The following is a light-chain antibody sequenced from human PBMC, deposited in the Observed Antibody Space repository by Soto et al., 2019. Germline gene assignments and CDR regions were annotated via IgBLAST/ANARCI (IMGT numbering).Light chain of an antibody. Sequence: QSVLTQPSSVSASPGQKVTISCSGGSSSIGNNYVSWYQQFPGTAPKLLIYDNNNRPSGIPDRFSGSKSGTSATLGITGLQTGDEADYYCATWDSSLSAGVFGTGTKV. V-gene: IGLV1-51*01. J-gene: IGLJ1*01. CDR3: ATWDSSLSAGV. CDR2: DNN. CDR1: SSSIGNNY.